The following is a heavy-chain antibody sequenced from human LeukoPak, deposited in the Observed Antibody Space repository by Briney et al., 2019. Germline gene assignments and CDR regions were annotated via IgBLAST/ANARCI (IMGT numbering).Heavy chain of an antibody. Sequence: ASVKVSCKASGYTFSHYGVQWVRQAPGQSLEWMGWINAGTGDGKCSPKFQGRLTMTTDTSATTLYMELNSLKSEDTAVYYCARSGDNWSCDNWGQGTLVTVSS. CDR3: ARSGDNWSCDN. CDR2: INAGTGDG. D-gene: IGHD5-24*01. CDR1: GYTFSHYG. V-gene: IGHV1-3*01. J-gene: IGHJ4*02.